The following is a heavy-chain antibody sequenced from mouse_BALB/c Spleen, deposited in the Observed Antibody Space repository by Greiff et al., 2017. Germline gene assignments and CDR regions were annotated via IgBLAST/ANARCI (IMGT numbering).Heavy chain of an antibody. Sequence: VQLQQSGPELMKPGASVKISCKASGYSLTSYYMHWVKQSHGKSLEWIGYIDPFNGGTSYNQKFKGKATLTVDKSSSTAYMHLSSLTSEDSAVYYCARYDYDAFYAMDYWGQGTSVTVSS. CDR2: IDPFNGGT. D-gene: IGHD2-4*01. CDR1: GYSLTSYY. CDR3: ARYDYDAFYAMDY. V-gene: IGHV1S135*01. J-gene: IGHJ4*01.